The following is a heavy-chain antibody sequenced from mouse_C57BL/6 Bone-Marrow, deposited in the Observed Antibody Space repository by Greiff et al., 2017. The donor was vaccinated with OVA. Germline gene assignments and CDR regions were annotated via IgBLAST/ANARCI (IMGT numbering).Heavy chain of an antibody. CDR1: GFTFSSYG. CDR3: ARKLIYYYGSSYDCYAMDY. Sequence: EVQGVESGGDLVKPGGSLKLSCAASGFTFSSYGMSWVRQTPDKRLEWVATISSGGSYTYYPDSVKGRFTISRDNAKNTLYLQMSSLKSEDTAMYYCARKLIYYYGSSYDCYAMDYWGQGTSVTVSS. J-gene: IGHJ4*01. CDR2: ISSGGSYT. V-gene: IGHV5-6*01. D-gene: IGHD1-1*01.